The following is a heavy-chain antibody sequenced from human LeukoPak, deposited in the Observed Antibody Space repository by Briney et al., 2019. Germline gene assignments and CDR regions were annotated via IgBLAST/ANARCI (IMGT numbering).Heavy chain of an antibody. CDR3: ARDHDYGDYYNGAFDI. D-gene: IGHD4-17*01. Sequence: GGSLRLSCAASGFTFSSYGMSWVRQAPGKGLEWVAVIWYDGSRKYYADSVKGRFTISRDNSKNTLYLQMNTLRAEDTAVYYCARDHDYGDYYNGAFDIWGQGTMVTVSS. CDR1: GFTFSSYG. V-gene: IGHV3-33*08. CDR2: IWYDGSRK. J-gene: IGHJ3*02.